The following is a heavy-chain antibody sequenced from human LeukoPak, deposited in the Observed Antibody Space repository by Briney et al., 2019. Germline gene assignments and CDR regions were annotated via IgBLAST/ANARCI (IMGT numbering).Heavy chain of an antibody. Sequence: PSETLSLTCAVYGGSFSGYYWSWIRQPPGKGLEGIGEINHSGSTNYNPSLKSRVTISVDTSKNQSSLKLSSVTAADTAVYYCARGLSSGYPDWGQGTLVTVSS. CDR3: ARGLSSGYPD. J-gene: IGHJ4*02. V-gene: IGHV4-34*01. D-gene: IGHD3-22*01. CDR2: INHSGST. CDR1: GGSFSGYY.